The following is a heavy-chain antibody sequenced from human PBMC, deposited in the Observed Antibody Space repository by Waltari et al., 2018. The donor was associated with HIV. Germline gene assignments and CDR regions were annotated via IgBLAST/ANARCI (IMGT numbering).Heavy chain of an antibody. CDR2: IYHSGST. D-gene: IGHD3-9*01. CDR1: AYSISSGYY. V-gene: IGHV4-38-2*02. J-gene: IGHJ6*02. CDR3: ARERGGYDILTGYWEVDV. Sequence: QVQLQESGPGLVKPSETLSLTCAVSAYSISSGYYWGWIRQPPGKGLEWTGSIYHSGSTYDPPSRKSRVTRSVDTSKNQFSLKLSSVTAADTAVYYCARERGGYDILTGYWEVDVWGQGTTVTVSS.